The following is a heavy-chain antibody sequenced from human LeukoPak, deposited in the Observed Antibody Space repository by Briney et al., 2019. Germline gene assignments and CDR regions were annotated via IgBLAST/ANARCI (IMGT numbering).Heavy chain of an antibody. J-gene: IGHJ6*03. D-gene: IGHD3-10*01. V-gene: IGHV4-59*01. CDR1: GGSISSYY. Sequence: PSETLSLTCTVSGGSISSYYWSWIRQPPGKGLEWIGYIYYSGSTNYNPSLKSRVTISVDTSKNQFSLKLSSVTAADTAVYYCARGRSSMVRGYYYYYMDVWGRGTTVTISS. CDR3: ARGRSSMVRGYYYYYMDV. CDR2: IYYSGST.